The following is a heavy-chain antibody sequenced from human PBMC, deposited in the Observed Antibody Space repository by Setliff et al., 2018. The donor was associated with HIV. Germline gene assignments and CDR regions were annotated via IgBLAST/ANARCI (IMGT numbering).Heavy chain of an antibody. CDR3: GRVGFGELFGAFDI. V-gene: IGHV4-59*01. D-gene: IGHD3-10*01. Sequence: SETLSLTCTVSGGSMSSYYWSWIRQPPGKGLEWVGYIYYSGSTNYNPSLKSRVSISVDTSKNQFSLMLSSVTAADTAMYYCGRVGFGELFGAFDIWGQGIMVTVSS. CDR1: GGSMSSYY. CDR2: IYYSGST. J-gene: IGHJ3*02.